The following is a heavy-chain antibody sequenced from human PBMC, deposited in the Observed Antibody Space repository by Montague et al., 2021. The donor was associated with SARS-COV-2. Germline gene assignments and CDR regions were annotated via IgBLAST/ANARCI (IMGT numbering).Heavy chain of an antibody. CDR1: GFTFSSYG. CDR2: IWYDGSNK. J-gene: IGHJ6*02. V-gene: IGHV3-33*01. D-gene: IGHD2-2*02. Sequence: SLRLSCAASGFTFSSYGMHWVRQAPGKGLEWVAVIWYDGSNKYYADSVKGRFTISRDNSKNTPYLQMNSLRAEDTAVYYCARDLNPAIPVVWYYYYGMDVWGQGTTVTVSS. CDR3: ARDLNPAIPVVWYYYYGMDV.